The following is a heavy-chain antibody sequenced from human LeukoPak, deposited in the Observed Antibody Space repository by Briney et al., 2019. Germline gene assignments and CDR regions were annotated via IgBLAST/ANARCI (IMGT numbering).Heavy chain of an antibody. CDR2: IHHSGNT. CDR1: GGSISNSNW. J-gene: IGHJ4*02. V-gene: IGHV4-4*02. CDR3: ARTYCSSASCFYFDY. D-gene: IGHD2-2*01. Sequence: SETLSLTCVVSGGSISNSNWWTWVRQPPGEGLEWIAEIHHSGNTNYSPSLKSRVTISVDKSENQFSLRLCSVTAADTAIYYCARTYCSSASCFYFDYWGQGTLVTISS.